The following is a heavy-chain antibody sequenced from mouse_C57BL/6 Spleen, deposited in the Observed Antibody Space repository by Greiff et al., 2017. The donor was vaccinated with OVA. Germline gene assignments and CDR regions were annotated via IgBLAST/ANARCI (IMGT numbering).Heavy chain of an antibody. Sequence: DVQLVASWGGLVKPGGSLKLSCAASGFTFSSYAMSWVRQTPEKRLEWVATISDGGSYTYYPDNVKGRFTISRDNAKNNLYLQMSHLKAEDTAKYYCARDDYYGSGAMDYWGQGTSVTVSS. CDR3: ARDDYYGSGAMDY. CDR1: GFTFSSYA. CDR2: ISDGGSYT. D-gene: IGHD1-1*01. V-gene: IGHV5-4*01. J-gene: IGHJ4*01.